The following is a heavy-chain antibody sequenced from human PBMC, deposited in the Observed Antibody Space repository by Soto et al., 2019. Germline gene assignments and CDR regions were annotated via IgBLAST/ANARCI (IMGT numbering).Heavy chain of an antibody. Sequence: SVKVSCKASRVAFSKFIVTWVRQAPGLGLEWVGGIIPIFGTANYAQKFQGRVTITADESTSTSYMEVNNLRSEGTAVYYCAKVRYSSPMGYYYGMDVWGQ. CDR1: RVAFSKFI. J-gene: IGHJ6*02. CDR2: IIPIFGTA. V-gene: IGHV1-69*13. CDR3: AKVRYSSPMGYYYGMDV. D-gene: IGHD6-19*01.